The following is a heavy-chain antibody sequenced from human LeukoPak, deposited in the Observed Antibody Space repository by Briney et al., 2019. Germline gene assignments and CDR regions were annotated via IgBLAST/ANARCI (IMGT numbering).Heavy chain of an antibody. CDR3: ARHVGVVVVPAAILPSWFDP. CDR2: IYHSGST. D-gene: IGHD2-2*02. V-gene: IGHV4-38-2*01. Sequence: PSETLSLTCAVSGYSISGGYYWGWIRQPPGKGLEWIGSIYHSGSTYYNPSLKSRVTISVDTSNNQFSLKLSSVTAADTAVYYCARHVGVVVVPAAILPSWFDPWGQGTLVTVSS. CDR1: GYSISGGYY. J-gene: IGHJ5*02.